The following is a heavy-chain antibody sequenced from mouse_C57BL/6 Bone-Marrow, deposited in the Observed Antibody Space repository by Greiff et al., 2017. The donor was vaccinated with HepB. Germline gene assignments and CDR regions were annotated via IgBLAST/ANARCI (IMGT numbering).Heavy chain of an antibody. V-gene: IGHV5-12*01. CDR3: AREAYYAFAY. D-gene: IGHD1-1*02. CDR1: GFTFSDYY. CDR2: ISNGGGST. Sequence: EVMLVESGGGLVQPGGSLKLSCAASGFTFSDYYMYWVRQTPEKRLEWVAYISNGGGSTYYPDTVKGRSTISRDKAKNTLYLQMSRLKSEDTAMYYCAREAYYAFAYWGQGTLVTFSA. J-gene: IGHJ3*01.